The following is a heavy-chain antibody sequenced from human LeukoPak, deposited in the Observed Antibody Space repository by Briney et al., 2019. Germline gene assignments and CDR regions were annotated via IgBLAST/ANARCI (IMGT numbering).Heavy chain of an antibody. Sequence: GGSLRLSCAGSGFTFSNSWMGWVRHAPGKGLEWVANVQHIGGETYYVDSVKGRFTISRDNAKNSVYLQMNSLVADDTAVYYCATYSILNAREFRYWGQGTLVTVTS. D-gene: IGHD4-11*01. CDR3: ATYSILNAREFRY. CDR2: VQHIGGET. CDR1: GFTFSNSW. V-gene: IGHV3-7*01. J-gene: IGHJ1*01.